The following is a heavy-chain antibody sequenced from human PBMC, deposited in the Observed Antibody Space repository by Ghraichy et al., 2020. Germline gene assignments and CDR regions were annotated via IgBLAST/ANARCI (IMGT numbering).Heavy chain of an antibody. CDR3: ARADPYYYDSSGGEHDAFDI. CDR2: IYYSGST. CDR1: GGSISSSSYY. J-gene: IGHJ3*02. V-gene: IGHV4-39*07. D-gene: IGHD3-22*01. Sequence: SETLSLTCTVSGGSISSSSYYWGWIRQPPGKGLEWIGSIYYSGSTYYNPSLKSRVTISVDTSKNQFSLKLSSVTAADTAVYYCARADPYYYDSSGGEHDAFDIWGQGTMVTVSS.